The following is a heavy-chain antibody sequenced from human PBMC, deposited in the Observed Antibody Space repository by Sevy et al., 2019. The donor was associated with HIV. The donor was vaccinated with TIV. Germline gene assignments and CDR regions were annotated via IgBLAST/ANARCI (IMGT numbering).Heavy chain of an antibody. CDR1: GYTFSNHY. V-gene: IGHV1-46*01. J-gene: IGHJ4*02. CDR3: AGDRYASGDFDY. CDR2: INPSGGST. D-gene: IGHD6-19*01. Sequence: ASVEVSCKTFGYTFSNHYIHWVRQAPARGLEWMGVINPSGGSTNYEHRFQGRVTRTRDPSTSKFYMDLSSLRSEDTAVYYCAGDRYASGDFDYWGQGTLVTVSS.